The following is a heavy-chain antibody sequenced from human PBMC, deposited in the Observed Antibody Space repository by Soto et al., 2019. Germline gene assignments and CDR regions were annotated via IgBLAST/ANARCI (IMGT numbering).Heavy chain of an antibody. J-gene: IGHJ6*02. V-gene: IGHV4-59*01. Sequence: SETLSLTCTVSGGSISSYYWSWIRQPPGKGLEWIGYIYYSGSTYYNPSLKSRVTISVDTSKNQFSLKLSSVTAADTAVYYCARAPSYCISTSCYGYYYGMDVWGQGTTVTVSS. CDR1: GGSISSYY. CDR3: ARAPSYCISTSCYGYYYGMDV. CDR2: IYYSGST. D-gene: IGHD2-2*01.